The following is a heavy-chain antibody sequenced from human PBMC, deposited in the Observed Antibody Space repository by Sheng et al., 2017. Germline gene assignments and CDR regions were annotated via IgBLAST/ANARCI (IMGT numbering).Heavy chain of an antibody. V-gene: IGHV4-59*01. J-gene: IGHJ6*02. CDR1: GGSISSYY. CDR2: IYYSGST. Sequence: QVQLQESGPGLVKPSETLSLTCTVSGGSISSYYWSWIRQPPGKGLEWIGYIYYSGSTNYNPSLKSRVTISVDTSKNQFSLKLSSVTAADTAVYYCARENPRGYYYYGMDVWGQGTTVTVSS. CDR3: ARENPRGYYYYGMDV.